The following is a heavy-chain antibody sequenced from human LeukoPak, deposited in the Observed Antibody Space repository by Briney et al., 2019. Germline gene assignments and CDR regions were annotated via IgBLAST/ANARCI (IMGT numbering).Heavy chain of an antibody. J-gene: IGHJ5*02. CDR2: IYTSGST. D-gene: IGHD6-13*01. CDR3: ARHGGTAYSSSWYNWFDP. CDR1: GGSISSYD. Sequence: SETLSLTCTVSGGSISSYDWSWIRQPAGKGLEWIGRIYTSGSTNYNPSLKSRVTMSVDTSKNQFSLKLSSVTAADTAVYYCARHGGTAYSSSWYNWFDPWGQGTLVTVSS. V-gene: IGHV4-4*07.